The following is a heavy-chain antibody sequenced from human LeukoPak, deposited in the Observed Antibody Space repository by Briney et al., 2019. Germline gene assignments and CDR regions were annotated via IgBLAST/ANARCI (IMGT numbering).Heavy chain of an antibody. V-gene: IGHV4-34*01. D-gene: IGHD2-21*02. CDR1: GGSFSGYY. CDR2: INHSGST. J-gene: IGHJ4*02. Sequence: SETLSLTCAVYGGSFSGYYWSWIRQPPGKGLEWIGEINHSGSTNYNPSLKSRVTISVDTSKNQFSLKLSSVTAADTTVYYCARDRGDYEPVDYWGQGTLVTVSS. CDR3: ARDRGDYEPVDY.